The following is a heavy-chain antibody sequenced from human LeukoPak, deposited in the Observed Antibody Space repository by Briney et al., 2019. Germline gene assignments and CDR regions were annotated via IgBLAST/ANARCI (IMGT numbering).Heavy chain of an antibody. D-gene: IGHD1-1*01. J-gene: IGHJ4*02. CDR1: GFTFRNYA. CDR3: ARDRAWNYFDS. Sequence: GGSLRLSCAASGFTFRNYAILWVRQAPGKGLEWVAVISYDGSSKNFADSVKGRFTISRDNSKNTLYLQMNSLRTEDTALYYCARDRAWNYFDSWGQGTLVTVSS. V-gene: IGHV3-30-3*01. CDR2: ISYDGSSK.